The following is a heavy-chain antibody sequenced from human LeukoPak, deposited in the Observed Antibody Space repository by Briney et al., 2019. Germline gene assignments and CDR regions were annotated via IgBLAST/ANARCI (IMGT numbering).Heavy chain of an antibody. Sequence: SETLSLTYSVSDGSVSSADFYWSWIRQHPGKGLEWIGHIHYSGRTYYNPSLKSRVAISLDTSKNQFSLKLGSVTAADTAVYYCARDRYSGYDWDFYYYGMDVWGKGTTVTVSS. D-gene: IGHD5-12*01. CDR3: ARDRYSGYDWDFYYYGMDV. CDR2: IHYSGRT. CDR1: DGSVSSADFY. J-gene: IGHJ6*04. V-gene: IGHV4-31*03.